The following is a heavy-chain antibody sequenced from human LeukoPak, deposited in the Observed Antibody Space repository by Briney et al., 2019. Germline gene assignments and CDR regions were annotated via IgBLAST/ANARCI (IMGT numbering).Heavy chain of an antibody. CDR1: GASISGYY. Sequence: PSETLSLTCTVSGASISGYYWSRIRQPPGKGLEWIGYISYSGSTNYNPSLRSRVTISVDTSTNQFSLKLSSVTAADTAVYYCARGICGGDCFTYYFYHMDVWGKGTTVTVSS. V-gene: IGHV4-59*01. CDR2: ISYSGST. CDR3: ARGICGGDCFTYYFYHMDV. D-gene: IGHD2-21*02. J-gene: IGHJ6*03.